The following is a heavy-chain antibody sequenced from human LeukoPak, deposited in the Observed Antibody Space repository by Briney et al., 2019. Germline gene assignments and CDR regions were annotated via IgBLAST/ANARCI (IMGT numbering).Heavy chain of an antibody. Sequence: GGSLRLSCAASGFTFSSYAMHWVRQAPGKGLEWVAVISYDGSNKYYADSVKGRFTISRDNSKNTLYLQMNSLRAEGTAVYYCARDYGVYCSSTSCYTYYFDYWGQGTLVTVSS. D-gene: IGHD2-2*02. CDR1: GFTFSSYA. CDR2: ISYDGSNK. CDR3: ARDYGVYCSSTSCYTYYFDY. J-gene: IGHJ4*02. V-gene: IGHV3-30-3*01.